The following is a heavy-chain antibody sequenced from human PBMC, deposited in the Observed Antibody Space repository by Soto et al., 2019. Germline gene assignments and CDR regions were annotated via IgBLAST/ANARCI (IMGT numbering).Heavy chain of an antibody. V-gene: IGHV3-23*01. Sequence: GGSLRLSCAASGFTFSSYAMSWVRQAPGKGLEWVSAISGSGGSTYYADSVKGRFTISRDNSKNTLYLQMNSLRAEDTAVYYCAKNGGLTGTYYYYYYMDVWGKGTTVTVSS. D-gene: IGHD1-20*01. J-gene: IGHJ6*03. CDR2: ISGSGGST. CDR3: AKNGGLTGTYYYYYYMDV. CDR1: GFTFSSYA.